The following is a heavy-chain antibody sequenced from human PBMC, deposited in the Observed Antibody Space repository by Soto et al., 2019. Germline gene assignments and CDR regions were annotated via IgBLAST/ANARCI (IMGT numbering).Heavy chain of an antibody. CDR2: INHSGST. CDR1: CGSFSGYY. V-gene: IGHV4-34*01. Sequence: SETLSLTCAVYCGSFSGYYWSWIRQPPGKGLEWIGEINHSGSTNYNPSLKSRVTISVDTSKNQFSLKLSSVTAADTAVYYCARAPIAAAAPGAWGQGTLVTVSS. J-gene: IGHJ5*02. D-gene: IGHD6-13*01. CDR3: ARAPIAAAAPGA.